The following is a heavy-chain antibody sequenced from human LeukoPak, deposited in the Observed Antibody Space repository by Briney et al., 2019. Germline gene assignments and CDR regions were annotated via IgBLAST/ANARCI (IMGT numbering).Heavy chain of an antibody. CDR3: ALAAAPPDYYYYGMDV. V-gene: IGHV1-2*02. Sequence: ASVKVSCRASGYTVTGYYMHWVRQAPGQGLDGMGWINPNSGGTNYAQKFQGRVTMTRDTSISTAYMELSRLRSDATAVYYCALAAAPPDYYYYGMDVWGQGTTVTVSS. CDR2: INPNSGGT. CDR1: GYTVTGYY. J-gene: IGHJ6*02. D-gene: IGHD6-13*01.